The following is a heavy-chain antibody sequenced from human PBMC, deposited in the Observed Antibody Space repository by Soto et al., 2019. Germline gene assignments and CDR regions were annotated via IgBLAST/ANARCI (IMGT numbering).Heavy chain of an antibody. CDR1: GGSVTNSSYY. J-gene: IGHJ4*02. Sequence: SETLSLTCTVSGGSVTNSSYYWGWIRQSPGKGLEWIGSVYYRGRSYSKSSVKSRVTISVDTSKNRFSLSLDPVTASDTAVYFCVSQRTTVPTQAYFDYWGPGALVTVSS. V-gene: IGHV4-39*01. D-gene: IGHD4-17*01. CDR2: VYYRGRS. CDR3: VSQRTTVPTQAYFDY.